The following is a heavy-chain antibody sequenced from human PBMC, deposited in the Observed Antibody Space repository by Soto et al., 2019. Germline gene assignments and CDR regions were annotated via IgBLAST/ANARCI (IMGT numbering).Heavy chain of an antibody. CDR2: ISSSSSYI. V-gene: IGHV3-21*01. D-gene: IGHD3-3*01. CDR3: ASDRSRFLEWLLADDYYYGMDV. CDR1: GFTFSSYS. Sequence: GSLRLSCAASGFTFSSYSMNWVRQAPGKGLEWVSSISSSSSYIYYADSVKGRFTISRNNAKNSLYLQMNSLRAEDTAVYYCASDRSRFLEWLLADDYYYGMDVWGQGTTVTAP. J-gene: IGHJ6*02.